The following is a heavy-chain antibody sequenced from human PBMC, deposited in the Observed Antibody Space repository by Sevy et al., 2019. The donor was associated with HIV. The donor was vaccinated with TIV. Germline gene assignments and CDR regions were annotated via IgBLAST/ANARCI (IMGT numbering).Heavy chain of an antibody. CDR1: GFTFSSYA. CDR2: ISGSGGST. J-gene: IGHJ3*02. CDR3: AKDLGYCSGGSCYVGAFDI. V-gene: IGHV3-23*01. Sequence: GGSLRLSCAASGFTFSSYAMSWVRQAPGKGLEWVSAISGSGGSTYYADSVKGRFTISRDNSKNTLYLQMNSLRAEETAVYYCAKDLGYCSGGSCYVGAFDIWGQGTMVTVSS. D-gene: IGHD2-15*01.